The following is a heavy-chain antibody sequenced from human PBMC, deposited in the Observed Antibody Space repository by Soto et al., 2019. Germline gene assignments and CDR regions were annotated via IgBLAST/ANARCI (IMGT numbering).Heavy chain of an antibody. J-gene: IGHJ6*02. Sequence: QVQLVQSGAEVKKPGSSVKVSCKASGGTFSTDSISWVRQAPGQGLEWMGGIIPMFGTANNAQKFQGRVTITADESTSTAYMELCSLRSEESAVYFCAREIDGYYGMDVWGRATTVTVAS. CDR2: IIPMFGTA. V-gene: IGHV1-69*12. CDR1: GGTFSTDS. CDR3: AREIDGYYGMDV.